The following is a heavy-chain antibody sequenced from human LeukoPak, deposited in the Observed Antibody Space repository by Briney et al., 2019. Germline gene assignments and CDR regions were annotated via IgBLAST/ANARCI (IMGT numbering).Heavy chain of an antibody. CDR3: AKGQGMVISASPVDY. Sequence: GGPLRLSCAASGFTISSYAMSWVRQAPGKGLEWVLGISGSGAITHYADSVKGRFTISRDNSKNTLYLQMNSLRAEDTAVYYCAKGQGMVISASPVDYWGQGTLVTVSS. J-gene: IGHJ4*02. CDR1: GFTISSYA. V-gene: IGHV3-23*01. CDR2: ISGSGAIT. D-gene: IGHD3-3*01.